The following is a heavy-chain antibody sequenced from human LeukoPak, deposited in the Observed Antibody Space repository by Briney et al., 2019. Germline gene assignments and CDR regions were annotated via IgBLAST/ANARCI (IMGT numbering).Heavy chain of an antibody. CDR3: AKDYSRDGYCADTFHM. V-gene: IGHV3-33*06. J-gene: IGHJ3*02. CDR1: GFTFSTYG. D-gene: IGHD3-22*01. Sequence: GRSLRLSCAASGFTFSTYGMHWVRQAAGKGLEWVAVIWNDGSNKYYEDSVKGRFTISRDNSKNTLYLQMNSLRVEDTAVYYCAKDYSRDGYCADTFHMWGQGTMVTVSS. CDR2: IWNDGSNK.